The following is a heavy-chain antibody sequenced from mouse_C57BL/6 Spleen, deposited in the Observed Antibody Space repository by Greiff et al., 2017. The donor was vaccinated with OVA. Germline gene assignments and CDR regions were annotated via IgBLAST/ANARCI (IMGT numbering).Heavy chain of an antibody. Sequence: EVKLVESGGGLVQPGGSMKLSCAASGFTFSDAWMDWVRQSPEKGLEWVAEIRNKANNHATYYAESVKGRFTISRDDSKSSVYLQMNSLRAEDTGIYYCTSTTVVAPYYAMDYWGQGTSVTVSS. CDR1: GFTFSDAW. CDR2: IRNKANNHAT. J-gene: IGHJ4*01. CDR3: TSTTVVAPYYAMDY. V-gene: IGHV6-6*01. D-gene: IGHD1-1*01.